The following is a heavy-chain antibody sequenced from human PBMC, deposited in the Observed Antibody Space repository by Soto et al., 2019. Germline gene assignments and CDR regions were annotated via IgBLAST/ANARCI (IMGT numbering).Heavy chain of an antibody. CDR2: ISAYTGNT. CDR1: GYTFTSYG. D-gene: IGHD5-18*01. Sequence: GGPVKVSCRASGYTFTSYGISWVRQAPGQGLEWMGWISAYTGNTNSAQKRQGRVTVPTDTSTSTAYMELRSLRSDDTAVYYCARDRGYSYGPPSDYWGQGTLVTVSS. J-gene: IGHJ4*02. CDR3: ARDRGYSYGPPSDY. V-gene: IGHV1-18*01.